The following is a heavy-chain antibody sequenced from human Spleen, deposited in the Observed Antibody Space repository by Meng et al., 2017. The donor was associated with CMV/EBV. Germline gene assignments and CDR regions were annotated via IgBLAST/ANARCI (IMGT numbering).Heavy chain of an antibody. CDR2: IFYSGST. V-gene: IGHV4-39*01. CDR3: ARHSSGYYYGWFDP. J-gene: IGHJ5*02. CDR1: VDSISSNGYY. Sequence: SETLSLTCTVSVDSISSNGYYWGWIRQPPGKGLEWIGSIFYSGSTYYNLSLKSRVTISVDTSKNHFSLKLSSVTAADTAVYYCARHSSGYYYGWFDPWGQGTLVTVSS. D-gene: IGHD3-22*01.